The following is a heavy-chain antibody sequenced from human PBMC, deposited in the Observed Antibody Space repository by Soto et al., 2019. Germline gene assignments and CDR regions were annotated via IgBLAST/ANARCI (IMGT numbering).Heavy chain of an antibody. Sequence: SVKVSCKASGGTFSSYTISWVRQAPGQGLEWMGGIIPIFGTANYAQKFQGRVTITADESTSTAYMELSSLRSEDTAVYYCARTVGYYDGMDVWGQGTTVPVSS. J-gene: IGHJ6*02. V-gene: IGHV1-69*13. CDR2: IIPIFGTA. CDR1: GGTFSSYT. CDR3: ARTVGYYDGMDV.